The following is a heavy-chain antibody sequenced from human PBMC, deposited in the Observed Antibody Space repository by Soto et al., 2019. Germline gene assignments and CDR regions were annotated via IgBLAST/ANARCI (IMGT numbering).Heavy chain of an antibody. CDR3: ARDKYSSSSGWFDP. Sequence: EASVKVSCKASGYTFTSYGISWVRQAPGQGLEWMGWISAYNGNTNYAQKLQGRVTMTTDTSTSTAYMELRSLRSDDTAVYYCARDKYSSSSGWFDPWGQGTLVTVSS. D-gene: IGHD6-13*01. CDR2: ISAYNGNT. CDR1: GYTFTSYG. V-gene: IGHV1-18*01. J-gene: IGHJ5*02.